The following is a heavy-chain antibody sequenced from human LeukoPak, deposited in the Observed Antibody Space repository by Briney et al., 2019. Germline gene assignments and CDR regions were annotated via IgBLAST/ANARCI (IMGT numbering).Heavy chain of an antibody. J-gene: IGHJ6*03. V-gene: IGHV4-59*01. CDR1: GASITSYY. Sequence: SETLSLTCTVSGASITSYYWSWIRQPPGKGLEWIGYVYHSGSTNYNPSLMSRLTISLDTSKSQFSVKLNSVTAADTAVYYCARGMGRYINYFHYYYYIDVWGKGTTFTVSS. CDR2: VYHSGST. D-gene: IGHD4-11*01. CDR3: ARGMGRYINYFHYYYYIDV.